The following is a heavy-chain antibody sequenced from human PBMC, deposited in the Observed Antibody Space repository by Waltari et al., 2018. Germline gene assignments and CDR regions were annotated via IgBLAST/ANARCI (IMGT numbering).Heavy chain of an antibody. Sequence: QVQLQQWGAGLLKPSETLSLTCAVHGGSFSAYYWTWIRQPPGKGLGWIGEINHYGSTNSTPSLKSRVTISVDTSKNQFSLKLSSVTAADTAVYYCARGARYYDSTAYYWGQGTLVTVSS. CDR3: ARGARYYDSTAYY. D-gene: IGHD3-22*01. CDR2: INHYGST. CDR1: GGSFSAYY. J-gene: IGHJ4*02. V-gene: IGHV4-34*01.